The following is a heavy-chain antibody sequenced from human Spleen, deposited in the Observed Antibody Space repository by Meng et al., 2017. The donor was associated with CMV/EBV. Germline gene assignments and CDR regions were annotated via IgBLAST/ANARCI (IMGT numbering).Heavy chain of an antibody. J-gene: IGHJ4*02. CDR2: ISYSGST. Sequence: CAVYGGSFSDYYWTWIRQPPGKGLEWIGEISYSGSTNYNPSLKSRVTMSVDTSKKRFSLEVTSVTAADTAVYFCARGPGQGTYFPFDSWGQGTLVTVSS. CDR3: ARGPGQGTYFPFDS. V-gene: IGHV4-34*01. CDR1: GGSFSDYY. D-gene: IGHD1-14*01.